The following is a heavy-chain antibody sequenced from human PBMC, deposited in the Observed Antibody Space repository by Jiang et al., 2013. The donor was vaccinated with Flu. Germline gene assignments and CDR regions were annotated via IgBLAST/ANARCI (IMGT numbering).Heavy chain of an antibody. J-gene: IGHJ6*03. D-gene: IGHD6-13*01. Sequence: GSGLVKPSETLSLTCTVSGGSISSYYWSWIRQPPGKGLEWIGYIYTSGSTNYNPSLKSRVTISVDTSKNQFSLKLSSVTAADTAVYYCARGGVSAAGIGYYYYYMDVWGKGTTVTVSS. CDR3: ARGGVSAAGIGYYYYYMDV. CDR1: GGSISSYY. CDR2: IYTSGST. V-gene: IGHV4-4*09.